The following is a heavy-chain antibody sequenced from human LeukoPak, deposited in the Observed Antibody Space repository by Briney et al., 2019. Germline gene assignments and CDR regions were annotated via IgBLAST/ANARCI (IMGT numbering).Heavy chain of an antibody. Sequence: SQTLSLTCTVSGGSISSGSYYWSWIRQPAGKGLEWIGRIYTSGSTNYNPSLKSRVTISVDTSKNQFSLKLSSVTAADTAVYYCARSYYDFWSGYWAPQYFDYWGQGTLVTVSS. D-gene: IGHD3-3*01. CDR1: GGSISSGSYY. CDR3: ARSYYDFWSGYWAPQYFDY. J-gene: IGHJ4*02. CDR2: IYTSGST. V-gene: IGHV4-61*02.